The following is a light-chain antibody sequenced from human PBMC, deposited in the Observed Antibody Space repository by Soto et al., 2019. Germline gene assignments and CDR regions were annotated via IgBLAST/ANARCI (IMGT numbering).Light chain of an antibody. CDR3: QQYNSYPWT. CDR1: QGVSDW. CDR2: GSS. Sequence: DIQMTQSPSSVSASVGDSVTITCRASQGVSDWVAWYQQKPGEATKLLIYGSSSLLSGVPSRFRGTRSGTDFTITNSSLQPEDFETYYYQQYNSYPWTFGQGTKVEIE. V-gene: IGKV1-12*01. J-gene: IGKJ1*01.